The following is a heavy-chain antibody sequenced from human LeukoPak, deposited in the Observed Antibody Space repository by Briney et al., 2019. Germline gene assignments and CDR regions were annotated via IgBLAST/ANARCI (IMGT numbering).Heavy chain of an antibody. V-gene: IGHV3-30*18. CDR3: AKDSRVVVVAAMNY. CDR2: ISYDGSNK. CDR1: GFTFSSYG. J-gene: IGHJ4*02. Sequence: PGGPLRLSCAASGFTFSSYGMHWVRQAPGKGLEWVAVISYDGSNKYYADSVKGRFTISRDNSKNTLYLQMNSLRAEDTAVYYCAKDSRVVVVAAMNYWGQGTLVTVSS. D-gene: IGHD2-15*01.